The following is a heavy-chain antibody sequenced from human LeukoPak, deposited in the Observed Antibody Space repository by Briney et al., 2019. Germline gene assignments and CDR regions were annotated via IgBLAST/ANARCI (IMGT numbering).Heavy chain of an antibody. D-gene: IGHD6-19*01. J-gene: IGHJ3*02. CDR3: AARRDTSVAGPGAFDI. CDR2: FDPEDGEA. V-gene: IGHV1-24*01. Sequence: GASVKVSCKVSGYTLIELSMHWVRQAAGKGRECMGGFDPEDGEAIYAQKLQSRVTMTEDTSTDTAYMELSSLKVEDTAVYYCAARRDTSVAGPGAFDIWGQGTMVTVSS. CDR1: GYTLIELS.